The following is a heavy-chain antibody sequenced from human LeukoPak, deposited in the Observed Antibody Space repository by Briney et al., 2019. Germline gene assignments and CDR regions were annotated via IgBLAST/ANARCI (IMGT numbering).Heavy chain of an antibody. Sequence: GASVKVSCKASGGTFSSYAISWVRQAPGQGLEWMGGIIPIFGTANYAQKFQGRVTITTDESTSTAYMELSSLRSEDTAVYYCARDDAVQQLDGYYYYYYMDVWGKGTTVTVSS. J-gene: IGHJ6*03. V-gene: IGHV1-69*05. D-gene: IGHD6-13*01. CDR1: GGTFSSYA. CDR2: IIPIFGTA. CDR3: ARDDAVQQLDGYYYYYYMDV.